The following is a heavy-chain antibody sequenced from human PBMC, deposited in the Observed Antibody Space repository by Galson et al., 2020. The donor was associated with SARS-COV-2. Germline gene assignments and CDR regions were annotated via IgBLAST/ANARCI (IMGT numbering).Heavy chain of an antibody. CDR1: GYTFASYS. V-gene: IGHV1-18*04. CDR2: ISPYNDNT. J-gene: IGHJ4*02. D-gene: IGHD6-13*01. Sequence: ASVKVSCKSSGYTFASYSISWVRQAPGQGLEWMGWISPYNDNTKYAQKFQGRVTLTTDTSTSTSYMELRSLRSDDTAVYYCVRDWGTAAPGTGIDSWGRGTVVTVAS. CDR3: VRDWGTAAPGTGIDS.